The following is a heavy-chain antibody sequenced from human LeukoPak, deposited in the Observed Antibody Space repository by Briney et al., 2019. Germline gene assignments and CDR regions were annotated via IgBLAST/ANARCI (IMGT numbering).Heavy chain of an antibody. CDR1: GYTFTGYY. CDR2: INPNSGGT. D-gene: IGHD3-10*01. CDR3: AGSHYYGSGSVYGMDV. J-gene: IGHJ6*04. Sequence: ASVKVSCKASGYTFTGYYMHWVRQAPGQGLEWMGWINPNSGGTNYAQKFQGWVTMTRDTSISTAYMELSRLRSDDTAVYYCAGSHYYGSGSVYGMDVWGKGTTVTVSS. V-gene: IGHV1-2*04.